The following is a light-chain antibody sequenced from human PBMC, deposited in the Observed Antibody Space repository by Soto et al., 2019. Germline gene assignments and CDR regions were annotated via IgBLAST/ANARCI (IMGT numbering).Light chain of an antibody. V-gene: IGKV3-11*01. CDR2: DAS. Sequence: EIVLTQSPATLSLSPGERATLSCRASQSISSYLAWYQQKPDQAPRLLIYDASNRATGIPARFSGSGSGTYFTLTTSSLEPEDFAVYYCHQRSTWPFTFGPGTKVDIK. CDR1: QSISSY. CDR3: HQRSTWPFT. J-gene: IGKJ3*01.